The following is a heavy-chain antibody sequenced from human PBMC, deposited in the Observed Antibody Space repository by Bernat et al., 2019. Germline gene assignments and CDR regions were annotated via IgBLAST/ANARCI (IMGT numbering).Heavy chain of an antibody. D-gene: IGHD3-22*01. CDR1: GGTFSSYA. V-gene: IGHV1-69*12. J-gene: IGHJ4*02. Sequence: QVQLVQSGAEVKKPGSSVKVSCKASGGTFSSYAISWVRQAPGQGLEWRGGIIPIFGTANYAQKFQGRVKINADESTSTVYMELSSLRSEDTAVYYCATKGYYYDSSGLDLGYWGQGTLVTVSS. CDR3: ATKGYYYDSSGLDLGY. CDR2: IIPIFGTA.